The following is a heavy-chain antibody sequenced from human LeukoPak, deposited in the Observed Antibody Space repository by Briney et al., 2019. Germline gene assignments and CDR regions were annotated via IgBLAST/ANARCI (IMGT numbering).Heavy chain of an antibody. CDR1: GGSMSNIYY. CDR3: ARAPMTSYERFDP. V-gene: IGHV4-59*01. D-gene: IGHD5-12*01. CDR2: IYYSGST. J-gene: IGHJ5*02. Sequence: PSETLSLTCNVSGGSMSNIYYWGWIRQPPGKGLEWIGYIYYSGSTNYNPSLKSRVTISVDTSKNQFSLKLSSVTAADTAVYYCARAPMTSYERFDPWGQGTLVTVSS.